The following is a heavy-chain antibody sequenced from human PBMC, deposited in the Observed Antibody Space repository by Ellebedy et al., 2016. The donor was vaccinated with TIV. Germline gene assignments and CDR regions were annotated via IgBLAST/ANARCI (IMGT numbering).Heavy chain of an antibody. CDR2: ISWNSGSI. Sequence: SLKISCAASGFTFDDYAMHLVRQAPGKGLARVSGISWNSGSIGYAASVEGRFTVSRDNAKNSLYLQMNSLRAEDMAFYYCAKGLNSYYGSGSYSHWGQGTLVTVSS. D-gene: IGHD3-10*01. J-gene: IGHJ4*02. V-gene: IGHV3-9*03. CDR3: AKGLNSYYGSGSYSH. CDR1: GFTFDDYA.